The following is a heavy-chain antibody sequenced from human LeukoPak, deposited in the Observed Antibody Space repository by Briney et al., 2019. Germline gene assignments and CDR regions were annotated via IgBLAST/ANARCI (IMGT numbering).Heavy chain of an antibody. Sequence: TGGSLRLSCAASGFTFRSYAMSWVRQAPGKGLEWVSAISGSGNSTYYADSVKGRFTISRDNSKNTLYLQMNSLRAEDTAIYYCAKKISGSYSVPFDYWGQGTLVTVSS. CDR1: GFTFRSYA. V-gene: IGHV3-23*01. CDR2: ISGSGNST. D-gene: IGHD1-26*01. J-gene: IGHJ4*02. CDR3: AKKISGSYSVPFDY.